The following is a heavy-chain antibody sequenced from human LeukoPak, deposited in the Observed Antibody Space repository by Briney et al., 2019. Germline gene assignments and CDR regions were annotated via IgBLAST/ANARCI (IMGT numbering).Heavy chain of an antibody. D-gene: IGHD4-23*01. J-gene: IGHJ4*02. CDR2: INPNSGGT. CDR3: ARADYGGNVDY. V-gene: IGHV1-2*02. Sequence: EASVKVSCKASGYTFTSYYMHWVRQAPGQGLEWMGWINPNSGGTNYAQKFQGRVTMTRDTSISTAYMELSRLRSDDTAVYYCARADYGGNVDYWGQGTLVTVSS. CDR1: GYTFTSYY.